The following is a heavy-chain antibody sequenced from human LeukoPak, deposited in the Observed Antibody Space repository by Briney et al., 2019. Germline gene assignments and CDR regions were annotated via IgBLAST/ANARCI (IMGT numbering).Heavy chain of an antibody. Sequence: GGSLRLSCAASGFTFSNAWMAWVRQAPGKGLEWVGRIKSKTDGGTIDYAAPVKGRFTISRDDSKDTLFLQMNSLKTEDTAVYYCTTDLSELDDSGYYAKYFHHWGQGTLVSVSS. D-gene: IGHD3-22*01. CDR1: GFTFSNAW. J-gene: IGHJ1*01. CDR2: IKSKTDGGTI. V-gene: IGHV3-15*01. CDR3: TTDLSELDDSGYYAKYFHH.